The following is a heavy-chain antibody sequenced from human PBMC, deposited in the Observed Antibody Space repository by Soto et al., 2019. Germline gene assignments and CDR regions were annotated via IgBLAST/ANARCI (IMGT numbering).Heavy chain of an antibody. CDR2: INHSGST. CDR3: ARGPYYYYYMDV. V-gene: IGHV4-34*01. Sequence: SETLSLTCAVYGGSFSGYYWGWIRQPPGKGLEWIGEINHSGSTNYNPSLKSRVTISVDTSKNQFSLKLSSVTAADTAVYYCARGPYYYYYMDVWGKGTTVTVS. CDR1: GGSFSGYY. J-gene: IGHJ6*03.